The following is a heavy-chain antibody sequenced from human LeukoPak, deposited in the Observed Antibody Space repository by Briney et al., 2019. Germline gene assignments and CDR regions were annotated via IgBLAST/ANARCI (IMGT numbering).Heavy chain of an antibody. CDR2: INHSGST. CDR3: AREGNWVTSFDY. D-gene: IGHD2-21*02. V-gene: IGHV4-34*01. J-gene: IGHJ4*02. Sequence: PSETLSLTCAVYGGSFSGYYWSWIRQPPGKGLEWIGEINHSGSTNYNPSLKSRVTISVDTSKNQFSLKLSSVTAADTAVYYCAREGNWVTSFDYWGQGTLVTVSS. CDR1: GGSFSGYY.